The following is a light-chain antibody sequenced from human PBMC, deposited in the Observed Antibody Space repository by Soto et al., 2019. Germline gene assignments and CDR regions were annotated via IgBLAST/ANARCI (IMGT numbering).Light chain of an antibody. CDR1: QGIRND. CDR2: AAS. Sequence: AIQMTKAPSSLSASVGDRVTITCRASQGIRNDLGWYQQKPGKAPKLLIYAASSLQSGVPSRFSGSGSGTDFTLTISSLQPEDFATYYCLQDYNYPWTFGQGTKVEIK. J-gene: IGKJ1*01. V-gene: IGKV1-6*01. CDR3: LQDYNYPWT.